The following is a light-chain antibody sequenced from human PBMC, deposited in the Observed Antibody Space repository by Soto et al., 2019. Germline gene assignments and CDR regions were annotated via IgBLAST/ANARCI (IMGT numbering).Light chain of an antibody. CDR2: KAS. Sequence: DIQMTQSPSTLSASVGDRVTITCRASQSISSWLAWHQQKPGKVPKLLIYKASSLESGVPSRFSGSGSGTEFTLTISSLQPDDFATYYCQQYKSYSTFGQGTKVDIK. V-gene: IGKV1-5*03. CDR3: QQYKSYST. J-gene: IGKJ1*01. CDR1: QSISSW.